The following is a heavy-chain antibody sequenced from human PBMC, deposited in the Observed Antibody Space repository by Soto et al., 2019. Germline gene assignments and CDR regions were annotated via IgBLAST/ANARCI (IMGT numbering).Heavy chain of an antibody. CDR3: ARFKSGYPWFDY. Sequence: ASVKVSCKSSGYTFTSYYMHWVRQAPGQGLEWMGWINPNSGGTNYAQKFQGRVTMTRDTSISTAYMELSRLRSDDTAVYHCARFKSGYPWFDYWGQGTLVTVSS. V-gene: IGHV1-2*02. J-gene: IGHJ5*01. CDR2: INPNSGGT. D-gene: IGHD3-3*01. CDR1: GYTFTSYY.